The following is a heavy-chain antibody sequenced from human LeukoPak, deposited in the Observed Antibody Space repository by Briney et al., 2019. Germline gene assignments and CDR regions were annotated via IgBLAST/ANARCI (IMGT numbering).Heavy chain of an antibody. CDR1: GGSFSGYY. J-gene: IGHJ5*02. CDR3: ARGGRIESYCSSTSCYPGNRWFDP. D-gene: IGHD2-2*01. Sequence: SETLSLSCAVYGGSFSGYYWSWIRQPPGKGLEWIGEINHSGSTNYNPSLKSRVTISVDTSKNQFSLKLSSAAAADAAVDYCARGGRIESYCSSTSCYPGNRWFDPWGQGTLVTVSS. V-gene: IGHV4-34*01. CDR2: INHSGST.